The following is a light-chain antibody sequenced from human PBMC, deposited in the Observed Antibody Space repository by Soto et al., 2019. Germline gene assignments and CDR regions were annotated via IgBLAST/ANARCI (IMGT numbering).Light chain of an antibody. CDR3: LQDYNFPRT. J-gene: IGKJ1*01. Sequence: EIVMTQSPATLSVSPGERATLSCRASRSISSNLVWYQQKPGQAPRLLIFYASTRATGIPARFSGSGSGPEFTLTISSLQPEDFATYYCLQDYNFPRTFGQGTKVDI. CDR2: YAS. V-gene: IGKV3-15*01. CDR1: RSISSN.